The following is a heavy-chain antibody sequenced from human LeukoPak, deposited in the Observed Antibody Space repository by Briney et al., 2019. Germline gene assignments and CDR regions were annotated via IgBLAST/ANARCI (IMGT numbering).Heavy chain of an antibody. J-gene: IGHJ4*02. Sequence: PSQTLSLTCTVSGGSISSSSYYWGWIRQPPGKGLEWIGSIYYSGSTYYNPSLKSRVTISVDTSKNQFSLKLSSVTAADTAVYYCARLGEYRTFTMVRGVIITRPFDYWGQGTLVTVSS. CDR2: IYYSGST. CDR3: ARLGEYRTFTMVRGVIITRPFDY. D-gene: IGHD3-10*01. V-gene: IGHV4-39*07. CDR1: GGSISSSSYY.